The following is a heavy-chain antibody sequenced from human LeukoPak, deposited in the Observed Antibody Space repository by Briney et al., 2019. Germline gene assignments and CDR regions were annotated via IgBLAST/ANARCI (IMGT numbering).Heavy chain of an antibody. V-gene: IGHV3-23*01. Sequence: GGSLRLSCAASGFTFSSYAMSWVRQAPGKGLEWVAEISGSGGGTYYADSVQGRFTISRDNSKNTLYLQMNSLRADDTAVYYCAKRTDGSGSRGGVLDYWGQGTLVTVSS. CDR1: GFTFSSYA. J-gene: IGHJ4*02. D-gene: IGHD3-10*01. CDR3: AKRTDGSGSRGGVLDY. CDR2: ISGSGGGT.